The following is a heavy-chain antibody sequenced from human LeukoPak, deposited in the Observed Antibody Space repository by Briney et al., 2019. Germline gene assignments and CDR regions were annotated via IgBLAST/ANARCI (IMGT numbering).Heavy chain of an antibody. J-gene: IGHJ1*01. CDR2: IYYSGST. Sequence: SATLSLTCTVSGDSIRNYYWSWIRQPPGKGLEWIGYIYYSGSTYYNPSLKSRVTISVDTSKNQFSLKLSSVTAADTAVYYCASTDPFDYGDYAEYFQHWGQGTLVTVSS. CDR1: GDSIRNYY. D-gene: IGHD4-17*01. V-gene: IGHV4-59*06. CDR3: ASTDPFDYGDYAEYFQH.